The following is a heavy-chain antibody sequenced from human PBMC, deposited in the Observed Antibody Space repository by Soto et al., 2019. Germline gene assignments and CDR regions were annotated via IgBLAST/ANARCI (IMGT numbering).Heavy chain of an antibody. V-gene: IGHV1-8*01. CDR1: GYTFTSYD. Sequence: QVQLVQSGAEVKKPGASVKVSCKASGYTFTSYDINWVRQATGQGLEWMGWMNPNSGNTGYAQKFKGRVTMTRNTSISTAYMELSSLRSEDTAVYYCARGRYGMTTGNYYGMDVWGQGTTVTVSS. J-gene: IGHJ6*02. CDR3: ARGRYGMTTGNYYGMDV. CDR2: MNPNSGNT. D-gene: IGHD4-4*01.